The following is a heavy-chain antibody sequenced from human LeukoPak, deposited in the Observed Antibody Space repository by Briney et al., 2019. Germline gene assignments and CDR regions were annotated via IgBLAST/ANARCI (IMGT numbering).Heavy chain of an antibody. CDR3: ARDPLELPGWFDP. J-gene: IGHJ5*02. CDR2: IYYSGST. CDR1: GGSISSSSYY. V-gene: IGHV4-39*07. Sequence: PSETLSLTCTVSGGSISSSSYYWGWIRQPPGKGLEWIGSIYYSGSTYYNPSLKSRVTISVDTSKNQFSLKLSSVTAADTAVYYCARDPLELPGWFDPWGQGTLVTVSS. D-gene: IGHD1-7*01.